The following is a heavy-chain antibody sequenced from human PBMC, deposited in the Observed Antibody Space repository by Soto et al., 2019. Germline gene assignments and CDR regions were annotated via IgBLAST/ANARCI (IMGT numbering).Heavy chain of an antibody. CDR1: RDTYTKYV. CDR2: INPGNGNT. J-gene: IGHJ4*02. Sequence: QVQLVQSGAEVKKVGASVKVSCKVSRDTYTKYVIHWVRQAPGQRLEWMAWINPGNGNTMNSPKLQDRLTITTDTSASTVYMELSSLRSEDTTLYYCARGQCSSASCFYFDYWGQGSLVTVSS. V-gene: IGHV1-3*01. CDR3: ARGQCSSASCFYFDY. D-gene: IGHD2-2*01.